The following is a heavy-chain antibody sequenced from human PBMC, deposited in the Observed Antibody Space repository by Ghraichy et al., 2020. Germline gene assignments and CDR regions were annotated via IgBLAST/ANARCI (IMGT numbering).Heavy chain of an antibody. CDR3: VRDGKGGSGKSFPDP. Sequence: GGSLRLSCAASGFTEYTFSAYWMHWVRQAPGKGLVWVSRINGDGSSTIYADSVKGRFTISRDNAKNTLYLQMNSLRAEDTAVYYCVRDGKGGSGKSFPDPWGQGTLVTVSS. J-gene: IGHJ5*02. V-gene: IGHV3-74*01. D-gene: IGHD3-10*01. CDR1: GFTEYTFSAYW. CDR2: INGDGSST.